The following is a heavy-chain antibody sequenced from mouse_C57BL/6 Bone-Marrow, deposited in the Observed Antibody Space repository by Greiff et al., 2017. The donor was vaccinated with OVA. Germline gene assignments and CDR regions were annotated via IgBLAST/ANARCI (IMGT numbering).Heavy chain of an antibody. CDR2: IDPENGDT. V-gene: IGHV14-4*01. D-gene: IGHD2-3*01. Sequence: EVKLQQSGAELVRPGASVKLSCTASGFNIKDDYMHWVKQRPEQGLEWIGWIDPENGDTEYASKFQGKATITADTSSNTAYLQLSSRTSEDTAVYYCTSDGYYWFAYWGQGTLVTVSA. CDR3: TSDGYYWFAY. J-gene: IGHJ3*01. CDR1: GFNIKDDY.